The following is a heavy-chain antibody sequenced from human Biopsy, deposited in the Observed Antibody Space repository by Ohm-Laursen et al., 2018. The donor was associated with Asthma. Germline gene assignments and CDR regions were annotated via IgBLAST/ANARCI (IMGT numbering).Heavy chain of an antibody. CDR1: GGTFNTYV. CDR3: ARKAGSCISRTCYSLDF. Sequence: APVKASCKSLGGTFNTYVIGWVRQAPGQGLEWMGVINSVFGTTTYPQKFQDRVTITADDSTSTVYMELSSLRTEDTAVYYCARKAGSCISRTCYSLDFWGQGTLVTVSS. V-gene: IGHV1-69*13. CDR2: INSVFGTT. D-gene: IGHD2-2*01. J-gene: IGHJ4*02.